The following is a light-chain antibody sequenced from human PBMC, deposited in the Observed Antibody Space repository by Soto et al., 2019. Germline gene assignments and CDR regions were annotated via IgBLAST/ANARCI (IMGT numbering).Light chain of an antibody. CDR2: QAS. CDR3: QQYNNWPLT. V-gene: IGKV1-5*03. Sequence: DIQMTQSPSTLSASVGDRVTITCRASQSISSWLAWYQQKPGKAPKLLVYQASTLESGVPLRFSGSGSGTEFTLTISSLQSEDSAVYYCQQYNNWPLTFGGGTKVDIK. J-gene: IGKJ4*01. CDR1: QSISSW.